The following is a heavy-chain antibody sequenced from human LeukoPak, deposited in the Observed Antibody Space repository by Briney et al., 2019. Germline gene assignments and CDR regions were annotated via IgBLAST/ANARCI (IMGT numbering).Heavy chain of an antibody. Sequence: SVKVSCKASGGTFSSYAISWVRQAPGQGLEWMGGIIPIFGTANYAQKFQGRVTITADESTSTAYMELSSLRSEDTAVYYCARGVVVVVAATGKYYYYYMDVWGKGTTVIISS. V-gene: IGHV1-69*13. D-gene: IGHD2-15*01. CDR1: GGTFSSYA. CDR2: IIPIFGTA. J-gene: IGHJ6*03. CDR3: ARGVVVVVAATGKYYYYYMDV.